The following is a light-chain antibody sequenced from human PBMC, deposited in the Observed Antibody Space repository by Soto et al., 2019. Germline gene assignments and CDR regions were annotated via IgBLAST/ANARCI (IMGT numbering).Light chain of an antibody. CDR1: QSVSSSY. CDR3: QQYGSSYT. CDR2: GAS. V-gene: IGKV3-20*01. Sequence: EIVLTQSPGTLSLSPGERATLSCRASQSVSSSYLAWYQQKPGQAPRLLIYGASSRATGIPDRFSGSGSGTDFTLTISTQEPEDFAVYYCQQYGSSYTFGQGTKLEIK. J-gene: IGKJ2*01.